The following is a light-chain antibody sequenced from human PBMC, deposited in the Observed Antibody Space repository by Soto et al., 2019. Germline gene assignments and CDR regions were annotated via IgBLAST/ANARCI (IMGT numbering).Light chain of an antibody. CDR3: QQYNSYPWT. CDR1: QSISSR. Sequence: DIPMTQSPSTLSASVGDRVTITCRASQSISSRLAWYQQKPGKAPKLLIYKASSLESGVPSRFSGSGSGTEVSLTISRLQPYDFATYYCQQYNSYPWTFGQGTKVEIK. V-gene: IGKV1-5*03. J-gene: IGKJ1*01. CDR2: KAS.